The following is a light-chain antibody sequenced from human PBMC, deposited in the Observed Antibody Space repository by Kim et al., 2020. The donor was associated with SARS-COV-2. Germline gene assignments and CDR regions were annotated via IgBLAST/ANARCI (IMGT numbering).Light chain of an antibody. Sequence: QSVLTQTPSASGTPGQRVTISCSGSSSNIGSNYVYWYQQLPGKAPKLLIYKNNQRPSGVPDRFSGSTSGTSASLAISGLRSEDEADYYCATWDDSLSGAVFGGGTQLTVL. CDR2: KNN. CDR1: SSNIGSNY. CDR3: ATWDDSLSGAV. V-gene: IGLV1-47*01. J-gene: IGLJ2*01.